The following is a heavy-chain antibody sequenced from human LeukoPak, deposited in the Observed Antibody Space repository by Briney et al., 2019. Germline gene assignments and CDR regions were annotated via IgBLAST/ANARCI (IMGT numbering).Heavy chain of an antibody. Sequence: ASVRVSCKASGYTFTSYAMNWVRQAPGQGLEWMGWINTNTGNPTYAQGFTGRFVFSLDTSVSTAYLQISSLKAEDTAVYYCARDNSVRDEAWWFNPWGQGTLVTVSS. V-gene: IGHV7-4-1*02. D-gene: IGHD5-24*01. CDR3: ARDNSVRDEAWWFNP. CDR2: INTNTGNP. J-gene: IGHJ5*02. CDR1: GYTFTSYA.